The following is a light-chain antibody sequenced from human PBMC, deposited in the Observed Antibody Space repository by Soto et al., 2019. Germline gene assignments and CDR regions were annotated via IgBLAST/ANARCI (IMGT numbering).Light chain of an antibody. CDR2: LGS. J-gene: IGKJ1*01. CDR3: MQPLQSWM. Sequence: DIVMTQSPLSLPVTPGEPASISCRSSQSLLHSNGYNYLDWYLQKPGQSPQLLIYLGSNRASGVPVRFSGSGSGTDFTPKISRVEAQDVGVYYRMQPLQSWMFGQGTKVEIK. V-gene: IGKV2-28*01. CDR1: QSLLHSNGYNY.